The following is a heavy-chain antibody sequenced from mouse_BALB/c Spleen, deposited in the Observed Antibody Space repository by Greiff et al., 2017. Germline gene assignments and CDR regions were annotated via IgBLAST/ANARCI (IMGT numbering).Heavy chain of an antibody. J-gene: IGHJ3*01. Sequence: EVKLMESGGGLVQPGGSRKLSCAASGFTFSDYGMAWVRQAPGKGPEWVAFISNLAYSIYYADTVTGRFTISRENAKNTLYLEMSSLRSEDTAMYYCARDGDRYDGAWFAYWGQGTLVTVSA. V-gene: IGHV5-15*02. CDR1: GFTFSDYG. D-gene: IGHD2-14*01. CDR2: ISNLAYSI. CDR3: ARDGDRYDGAWFAY.